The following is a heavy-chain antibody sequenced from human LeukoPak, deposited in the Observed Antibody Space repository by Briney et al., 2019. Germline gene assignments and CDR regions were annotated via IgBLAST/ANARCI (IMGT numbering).Heavy chain of an antibody. D-gene: IGHD2-8*01. CDR1: GGSLSGYY. CDR3: ARGVEMDYYYYYYMDV. J-gene: IGHJ6*03. Sequence: SETLSLTCGVYGGSLSGYYWTWIRQPPGKGLEWIGEINHSGSSDYNPSLKSRVTISVDTSKNQFSLKLSSVTAADTAVYYCARGVEMDYYYYYYMDVWGKGTTVTVSS. V-gene: IGHV4-34*01. CDR2: INHSGSS.